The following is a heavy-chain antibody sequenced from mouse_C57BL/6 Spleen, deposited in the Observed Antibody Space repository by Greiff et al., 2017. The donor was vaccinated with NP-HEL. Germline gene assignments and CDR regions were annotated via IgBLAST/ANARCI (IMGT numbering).Heavy chain of an antibody. D-gene: IGHD6-2*01. V-gene: IGHV1-82*01. CDR2: IYPGDGDT. J-gene: IGHJ4*01. CDR1: GYAFSSSW. Sequence: VQLQQSGPELVKPGASVKISCKASGYAFSSSWMNWVKQRPGKGLEWIGRIYPGDGDTNYNGKFKGKATLTTDKSSSTAYMRLCSLTSEDSAVYFCARSLSYAMDYWGQGTSVTVSS. CDR3: ARSLSYAMDY.